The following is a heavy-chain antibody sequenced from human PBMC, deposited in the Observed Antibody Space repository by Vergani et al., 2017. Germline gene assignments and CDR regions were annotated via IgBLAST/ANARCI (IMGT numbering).Heavy chain of an antibody. CDR1: GFTFIMHA. D-gene: IGHD4-17*01. J-gene: IGHJ4*02. V-gene: IGHV3-23*01. CDR3: ARGASGDYVSSFDY. CDR2: LSASDRRT. Sequence: EVQLLASGGDLVQPGGSLRLSCAASGFTFIMHAMSWVRQAPGKGLEWVSTLSASDRRTHYADSVKGRFTISRDNSKNTLYLQMNSLRAEDTAVYYCARGASGDYVSSFDYWGQGTLVTVSS.